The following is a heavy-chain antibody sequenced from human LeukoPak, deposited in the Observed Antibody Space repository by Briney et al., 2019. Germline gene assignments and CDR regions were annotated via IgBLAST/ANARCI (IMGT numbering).Heavy chain of an antibody. CDR3: ARGPYSNSWYPLGGS. CDR1: GFTFRTYC. D-gene: IGHD6-13*01. J-gene: IGHJ5*02. V-gene: IGHV3-30-3*01. Sequence: PGGSLRLSCAASGFTFRTYCMHWVRQAPAKGLEWVAVIAYDGSNKYYADSVKGRFTISRDNSKSTLFLQKNSLRVEDTAVYYCARGPYSNSWYPLGGSWGQGTLVTVSS. CDR2: IAYDGSNK.